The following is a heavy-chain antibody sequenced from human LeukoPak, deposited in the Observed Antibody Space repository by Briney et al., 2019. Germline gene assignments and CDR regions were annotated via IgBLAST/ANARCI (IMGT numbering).Heavy chain of an antibody. CDR2: MSYSGST. CDR3: ARRGESNLIDY. CDR1: GGSISSSSYF. J-gene: IGHJ4*02. V-gene: IGHV4-39*07. Sequence: PSETLSLTCTVTGGSISSSSYFWGWIRQPPGKGLEWVGSMSYSGSTYYNPSLKSRVTISVDRSKNQFSLKLSSVTAADTAVYYCARRGESNLIDYWGQGTLVTVSS. D-gene: IGHD3-16*01.